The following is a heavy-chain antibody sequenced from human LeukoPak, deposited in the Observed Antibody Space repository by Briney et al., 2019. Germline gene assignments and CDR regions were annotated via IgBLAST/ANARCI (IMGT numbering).Heavy chain of an antibody. CDR2: IYYSGST. J-gene: IGHJ3*02. Sequence: SETLSLTCTVSGGSISSSSYYWGWIRQPPGKGLEWIGSIYYSGSTYYNPSLKSRVTISVDTSKNQFSLKLSSVTAADTAVYYCARDYLRGYSSSPDAFDIWGQGTMVTVSS. V-gene: IGHV4-39*02. D-gene: IGHD6-13*01. CDR3: ARDYLRGYSSSPDAFDI. CDR1: GGSISSSSYY.